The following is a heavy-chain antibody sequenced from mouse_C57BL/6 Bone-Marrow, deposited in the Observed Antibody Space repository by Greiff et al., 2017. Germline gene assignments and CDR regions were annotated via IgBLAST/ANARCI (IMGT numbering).Heavy chain of an antibody. Sequence: VQLQQSGAELVRPGASVKLSCTASGFNIKDDYIHWVKQRPEQGLEWIGLIDPEIGDTEYASKFQGKATITSDTSSNTAYLQLSSLTSEDTAVYYCSSFDGNYFDFWGQGTPPTVAA. CDR2: IDPEIGDT. J-gene: IGHJ2*01. V-gene: IGHV14-4*01. CDR1: GFNIKDDY. D-gene: IGHD2-3*01. CDR3: SSFDGNYFDF.